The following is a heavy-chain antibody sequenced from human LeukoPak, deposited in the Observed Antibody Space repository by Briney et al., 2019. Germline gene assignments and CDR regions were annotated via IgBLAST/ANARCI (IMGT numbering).Heavy chain of an antibody. D-gene: IGHD5-12*01. CDR2: IYSDGNT. Sequence: TGGSLRLSCAASGFTFSNYGMHWVRQAPGKGLEWVSVIYSDGNTYYADSVKGRFTISRDNSKNTLYLQMNSLRAEDAALYYCAKDGAWLRFDDWGQGILVTVSS. CDR3: AKDGAWLRFDD. J-gene: IGHJ4*02. V-gene: IGHV3-66*01. CDR1: GFTFSNYG.